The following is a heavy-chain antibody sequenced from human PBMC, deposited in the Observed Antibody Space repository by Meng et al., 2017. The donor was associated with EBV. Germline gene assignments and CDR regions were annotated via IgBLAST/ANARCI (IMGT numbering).Heavy chain of an antibody. CDR3: ASESGRGFTPDY. CDR1: GGTVRSDG. D-gene: IGHD3-10*01. CDR2: LIPMAGAP. J-gene: IGHJ4*02. V-gene: IGHV1-69*01. Sequence: VELAQSGAGVEKPGSSGKVSCKTSGGTVRSDGARWARQAPGQGLEWMGGLIPMAGAPHYAQKFQGRVTIIADESTSTHSMELNSLRSEDTAMYYCASESGRGFTPDYWGQGTLVTVSS.